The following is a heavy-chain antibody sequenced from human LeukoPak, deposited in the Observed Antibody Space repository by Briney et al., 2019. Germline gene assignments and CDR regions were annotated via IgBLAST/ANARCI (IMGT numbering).Heavy chain of an antibody. CDR2: IYSGGST. CDR3: ATDVRSSPLGF. Sequence: GGSLRLSCAVSGFTVTNDYMNWVRQAPGKGLEWVSIIYSGGSTYYADSVKGRFTISRDSSNNTLFLQMSNLRADDSGLYYCATDVRSSPLGFWGHGTLVTVSS. V-gene: IGHV3-66*01. J-gene: IGHJ4*01. D-gene: IGHD6-13*01. CDR1: GFTVTNDY.